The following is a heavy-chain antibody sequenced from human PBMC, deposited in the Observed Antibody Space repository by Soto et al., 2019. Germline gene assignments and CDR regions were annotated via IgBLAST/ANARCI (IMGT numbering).Heavy chain of an antibody. CDR3: ARDLGLGEIVGGKIHGMDV. J-gene: IGHJ6*02. V-gene: IGHV1-2*04. D-gene: IGHD3-22*01. CDR2: INPNSGGT. Sequence: ASVKVSCKASGYTFTGYYMHWVRQAPGQGLEWMGWINPNSGGTNYAQKFQGWVTMTRDTSISTAYMELSRLRSDDTAVYYCARDLGLGEIVGGKIHGMDVWGQGTTVTVSS. CDR1: GYTFTGYY.